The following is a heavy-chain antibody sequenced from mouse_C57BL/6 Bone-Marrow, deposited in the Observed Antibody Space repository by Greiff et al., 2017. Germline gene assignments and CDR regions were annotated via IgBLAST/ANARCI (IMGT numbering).Heavy chain of an antibody. J-gene: IGHJ2*01. Sequence: QVQLQQSGAELVRPGTSVKVSCKASGYAFTNYLIEWVKQRPGQGLEWIGVINPGSGGTNYNEKFKGKATLTADKSSSTAYIQLSSLTSEDSAVYFCARTDAGYYFDYWGQGTTLTVSS. CDR3: ARTDAGYYFDY. CDR2: INPGSGGT. CDR1: GYAFTNYL. V-gene: IGHV1-54*01.